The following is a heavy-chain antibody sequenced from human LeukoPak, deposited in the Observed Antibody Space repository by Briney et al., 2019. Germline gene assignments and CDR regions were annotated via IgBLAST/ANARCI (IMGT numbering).Heavy chain of an antibody. J-gene: IGHJ4*02. V-gene: IGHV1-2*02. CDR1: GYTFTGYY. CDR3: ARESGATVTTHFDY. D-gene: IGHD4-17*01. Sequence: ASVKVSCKASGYTFTGYYMHWVRQAPGQGLEWMGWINPNSGGTNYAQKFQGRVTMTRDTSISTAYMELSRLRSDDTAVYYCARESGATVTTHFDYWGQGTLVTVSS. CDR2: INPNSGGT.